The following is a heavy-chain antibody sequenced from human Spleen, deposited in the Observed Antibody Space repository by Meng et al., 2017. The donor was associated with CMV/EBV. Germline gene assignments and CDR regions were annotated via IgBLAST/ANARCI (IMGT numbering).Heavy chain of an antibody. J-gene: IGHJ4*02. CDR1: GFTFSSYS. Sequence: GESLKISCAASGFTFSSYSMFWVRQAPGKGLEWVAYISNTGSARYYADSLRGRFTVSRDNAKSSLFLQMNNLRADDTAVYYCARSLFDSNDPFDYWGQGTVVTVSS. CDR2: ISNTGSAR. CDR3: ARSLFDSNDPFDY. D-gene: IGHD3-22*01. V-gene: IGHV3-48*03.